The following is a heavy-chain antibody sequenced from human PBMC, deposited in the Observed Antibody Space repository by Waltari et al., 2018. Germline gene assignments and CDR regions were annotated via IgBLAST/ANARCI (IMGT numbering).Heavy chain of an antibody. D-gene: IGHD2-15*01. V-gene: IGHV4-4*02. CDR1: GGSISSSNW. CDR2: IYHSGST. Sequence: QVQLQESGPGLVKPSGTLSLTCAVSGGSISSSNWWSWVRQPPGKGLEWIGEIYHSGSTNYNPSLKSRVTISGDKSKNQFSLKLSSVTAADTAVYYCASGYCSGGSCYTQYFDYWGQGTLVIVSS. CDR3: ASGYCSGGSCYTQYFDY. J-gene: IGHJ4*02.